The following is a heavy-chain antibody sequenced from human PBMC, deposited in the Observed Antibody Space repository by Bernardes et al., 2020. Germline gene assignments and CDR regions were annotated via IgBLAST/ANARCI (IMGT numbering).Heavy chain of an antibody. D-gene: IGHD1-26*01. CDR3: ATDASPLVGATGHYGMDV. CDR2: FDPEDGET. CDR1: GYTLTELS. J-gene: IGHJ6*02. V-gene: IGHV1-24*01. Sequence: ASVKVSCKVSGYTLTELSMHWVRQAPGKGLEWMGGFDPEDGETIYAQKFQGRVTMTEDTSTDTAYMELSSLRSEDTAVYYCATDASPLVGATGHYGMDVWGQGTTVTVSS.